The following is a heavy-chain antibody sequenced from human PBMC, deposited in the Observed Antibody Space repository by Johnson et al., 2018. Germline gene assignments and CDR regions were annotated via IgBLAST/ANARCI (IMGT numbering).Heavy chain of an antibody. Sequence: EVQLLESGGGLVQPGGSMRLSCAVSGFTFSSYWMSWGRQAPGKGLEWVANIQHDGSVKYYVDSVKGRFTISRDNARNLGYLQMNSLRAKDTALYYCARLYCSGGTCYTDVFDIWGQGTMVTVSS. CDR3: ARLYCSGGTCYTDVFDI. CDR2: IQHDGSVK. V-gene: IGHV3-7*01. CDR1: GFTFSSYW. J-gene: IGHJ3*02. D-gene: IGHD2-15*01.